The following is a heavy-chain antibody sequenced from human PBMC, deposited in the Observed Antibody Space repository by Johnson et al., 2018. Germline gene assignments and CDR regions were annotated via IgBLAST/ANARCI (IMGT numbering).Heavy chain of an antibody. J-gene: IGHJ3*02. Sequence: EVQLVESGGGLVQPGGSLRLSCAASGFTFSDYWMSWFRQAPGRGLEWVANMNQDGRERYYVDSVTGRFTISRDNAATSVFLQMNSLRTDDTAVYFCVRGPQWPGSFDNWGQGTMVTVSS. CDR2: MNQDGRER. D-gene: IGHD6-19*01. CDR3: VRGPQWPGSFDN. CDR1: GFTFSDYW. V-gene: IGHV3-7*04.